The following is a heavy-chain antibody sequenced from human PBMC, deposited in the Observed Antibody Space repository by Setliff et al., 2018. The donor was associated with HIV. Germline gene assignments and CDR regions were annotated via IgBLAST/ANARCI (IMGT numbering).Heavy chain of an antibody. V-gene: IGHV4-59*08. D-gene: IGHD1-26*01. CDR3: ARRRPPPSGLYSAYYMDV. J-gene: IGHJ6*03. Sequence: SETLSLTCIVSGGSIGSYYWSWIRQSPGKGLEWIWYVYYTGSTNYNPSLKSRVTIGVDTSKNQFSLKLTSVTAADAAVYYCARRRPPPSGLYSAYYMDVWGTGTTVTVSS. CDR1: GGSIGSYY. CDR2: VYYTGST.